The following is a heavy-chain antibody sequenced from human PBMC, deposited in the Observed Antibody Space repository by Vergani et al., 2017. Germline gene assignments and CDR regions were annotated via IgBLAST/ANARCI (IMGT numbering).Heavy chain of an antibody. CDR3: AGEGIGYSSRWGKTRNAEYFQH. Sequence: QVQLVESGGGLVKPGGSLRLSCEASGFTFSDYYMSWIRQAPGKGLEWVSYISSSGSTIYYADSVKGRFTISRDNAKNSLYLQMNSLRAEDTAVYYCAGEGIGYSSRWGKTRNAEYFQHWGQGTLVTVSS. CDR2: ISSSGSTI. CDR1: GFTFSDYY. D-gene: IGHD6-19*01. J-gene: IGHJ1*01. V-gene: IGHV3-11*01.